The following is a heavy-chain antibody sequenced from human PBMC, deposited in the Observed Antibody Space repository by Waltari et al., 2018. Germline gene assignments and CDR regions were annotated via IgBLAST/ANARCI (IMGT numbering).Heavy chain of an antibody. CDR2: FAPEDGET. CDR3: ATWSVAGPPYFDY. V-gene: IGHV1-69-2*01. D-gene: IGHD6-19*01. Sequence: EVQRVQCGAEVKKTGATVKISCKVSGYSFTDYYMHWVQPAPGTGLEWIGLFAPEDGETLYAETFQGRVTITADTSTATAYMELSSLRSEDTAVYYCATWSVAGPPYFDYWGQGTLVTVSS. J-gene: IGHJ4*02. CDR1: GYSFTDYY.